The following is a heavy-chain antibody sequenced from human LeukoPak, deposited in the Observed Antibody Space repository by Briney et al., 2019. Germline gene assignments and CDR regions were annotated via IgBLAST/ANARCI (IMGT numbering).Heavy chain of an antibody. CDR3: AKDPRVGSRVATPCH. Sequence: GGSLRLSCAASGLTFSSNTMSWVRQAPGKGLEGVSAISGSGGSTYYADSVKGRFTISRANYKRTLFLQMTSLRAEDTALYYCAKDPRVGSRVATPCHWGQGTLVTVSS. D-gene: IGHD5-24*01. J-gene: IGHJ4*02. V-gene: IGHV3-23*01. CDR2: ISGSGGST. CDR1: GLTFSSNT.